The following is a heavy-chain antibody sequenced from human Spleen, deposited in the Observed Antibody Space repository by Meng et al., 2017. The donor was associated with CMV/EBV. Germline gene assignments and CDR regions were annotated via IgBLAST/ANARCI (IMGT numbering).Heavy chain of an antibody. Sequence: GGSLRLSCAASGFTFSSFDMNWVRQAPGKGLEWVANIREDGSSKYYADPVKGRFTISRDNAKNSLYLQMSSLRAEDTAMYYCARAGLGYCSVTSCYNDYWGPGTLVTVSS. J-gene: IGHJ4*02. V-gene: IGHV3-7*01. D-gene: IGHD2-2*02. CDR2: IREDGSSK. CDR3: ARAGLGYCSVTSCYNDY. CDR1: GFTFSSFD.